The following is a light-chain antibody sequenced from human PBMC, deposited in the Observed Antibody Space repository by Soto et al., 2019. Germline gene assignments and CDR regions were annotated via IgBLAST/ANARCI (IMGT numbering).Light chain of an antibody. CDR2: GAS. CDR1: QSVSRNY. V-gene: IGKV3-20*01. Sequence: EVVLTQSPGTLSLSPGDRATLSCSASQSVSRNYLAWYQQKPGQTPRLLIFGASNRAADIPARFSASGSGTDFTLTISGLEPDDFAVYYCQQYDFLPFTFGGGTRL. CDR3: QQYDFLPFT. J-gene: IGKJ4*01.